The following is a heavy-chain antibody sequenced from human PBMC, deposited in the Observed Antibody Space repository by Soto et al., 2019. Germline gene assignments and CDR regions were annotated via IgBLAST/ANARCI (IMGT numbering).Heavy chain of an antibody. CDR1: GFTFSSYG. CDR3: ARDTGLPQTSFDY. Sequence: GGSLRLSCAASGFTFSSYGMHWVRQAPGKGLEWVAVIWYDGSNKYYADSVKGRFTISRDNSKNTLYLQMNSLRAEDTAVYYCARDTGLPQTSFDYWGQGTLVTVSS. V-gene: IGHV3-33*01. J-gene: IGHJ4*02. CDR2: IWYDGSNK. D-gene: IGHD2-21*02.